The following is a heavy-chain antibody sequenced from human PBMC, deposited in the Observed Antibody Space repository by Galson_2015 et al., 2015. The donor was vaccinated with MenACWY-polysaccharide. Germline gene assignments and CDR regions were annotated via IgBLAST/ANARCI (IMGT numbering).Heavy chain of an antibody. CDR2: INHSGST. J-gene: IGHJ5*02. Sequence: SETLSLTCAVYGGSFSGYYWSWIRQPPGKGLEWIGEINHSGSTNCKPSLKSRVTISADTSKNQFSLKLSSVTAADTAVYYCARGGGARSRFGLWGQGTLVTVSS. V-gene: IGHV4-34*01. D-gene: IGHD1-26*01. CDR1: GGSFSGYY. CDR3: ARGGGARSRFGL.